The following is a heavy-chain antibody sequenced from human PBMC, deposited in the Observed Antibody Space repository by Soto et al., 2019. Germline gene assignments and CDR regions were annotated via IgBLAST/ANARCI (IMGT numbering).Heavy chain of an antibody. CDR3: ARGNFPY. CDR1: GYNFNTFD. V-gene: IGHV1-8*02. J-gene: IGHJ4*02. Sequence: ASVKVSCKGSGYNFNTFDLYWVRQATGHGLEWIGWINPNSGNTGYPQDLRSRVTLTRNTPNTTPYMELTTLTSDARGVYYCARGNFPYRRQRPPVXVSS. CDR2: INPNSGNT.